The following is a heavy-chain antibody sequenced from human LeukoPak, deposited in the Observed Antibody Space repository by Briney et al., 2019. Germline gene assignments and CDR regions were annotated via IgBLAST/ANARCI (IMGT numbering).Heavy chain of an antibody. CDR3: TTAKSRAQKYL. D-gene: IGHD2-2*02. CDR2: IKSKTDGGTT. J-gene: IGHJ4*02. Sequence: GGSLRLSCATSGFTFSDHYMDWVRQAPGKGLEWVGRIKSKTDGGTTDYAAPVKGRFTISRDDSKNTLYLQMNSLKTEDTAVYYCTTAKSRAQKYLWGQGTLVTVSS. CDR1: GFTFSDHY. V-gene: IGHV3-15*01.